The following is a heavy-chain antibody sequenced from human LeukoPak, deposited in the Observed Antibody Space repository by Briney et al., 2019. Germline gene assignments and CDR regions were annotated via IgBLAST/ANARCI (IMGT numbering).Heavy chain of an antibody. D-gene: IGHD6-13*01. CDR1: GFTFSGCA. J-gene: IGHJ4*02. V-gene: IGHV3-23*01. CDR2: ISGGCGST. Sequence: GGSLRLSCAASGFTFSGCAMGWARQAPGKGLEWVSVISGGCGSTYYADSVKGRLTISRDNSKNTLYLQMNSLRAEDTAVYYCAKGRYGSSRYPFDYWGQGTLVTVSS. CDR3: AKGRYGSSRYPFDY.